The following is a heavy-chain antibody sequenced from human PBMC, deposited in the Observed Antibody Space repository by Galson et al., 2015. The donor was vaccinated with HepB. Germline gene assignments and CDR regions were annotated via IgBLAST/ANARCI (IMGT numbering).Heavy chain of an antibody. CDR1: GFSFSSYA. CDR2: ISGGGGST. CDR3: AKGRGFWSGYGWVADY. V-gene: IGHV3-23*01. D-gene: IGHD3-3*01. Sequence: SLRLSCAASGFSFSSYAMGWVRQAPGKGLEWVSAISGGGGSTYYADSVKGRFTIPRDNSENTLYLQMNSLRAEDTAVYYCAKGRGFWSGYGWVADYWGQGTLVTVSS. J-gene: IGHJ4*02.